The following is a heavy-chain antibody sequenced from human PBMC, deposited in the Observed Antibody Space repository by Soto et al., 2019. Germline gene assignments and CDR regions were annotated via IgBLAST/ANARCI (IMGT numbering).Heavy chain of an antibody. Sequence: ASVKVSCKASGFTFTGHYIHWVRQAPGQGLEWMGWINPNSGGTSYAQKFQGRVTMTRDTSITTAYMELSRLSSDDTAVYYCAKSGGFFRPSLGYFEYWGQGTRVSVSS. D-gene: IGHD1-26*01. J-gene: IGHJ4*02. V-gene: IGHV1-2*02. CDR2: INPNSGGT. CDR1: GFTFTGHY. CDR3: AKSGGFFRPSLGYFEY.